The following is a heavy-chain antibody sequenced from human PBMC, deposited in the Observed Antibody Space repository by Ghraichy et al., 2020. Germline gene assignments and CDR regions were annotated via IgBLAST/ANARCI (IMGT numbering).Heavy chain of an antibody. CDR2: ISGSGANT. Sequence: GGSLRLSCAASGLLFSSYAMSWVRQAPGKGLEWISAISGSGANTFYADSVKGRFTISRDNSKNTLYLQMNSLRAEDTAVYYCARDRQWLANNWFDLWGQGALVTVSS. D-gene: IGHD6-19*01. V-gene: IGHV3-23*01. CDR1: GLLFSSYA. CDR3: ARDRQWLANNWFDL. J-gene: IGHJ5*02.